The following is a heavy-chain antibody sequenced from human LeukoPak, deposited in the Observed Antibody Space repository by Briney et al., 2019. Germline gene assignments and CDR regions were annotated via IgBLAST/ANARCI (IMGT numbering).Heavy chain of an antibody. V-gene: IGHV4-4*07. Sequence: SDTLSLTCTVSGGSISSHYWSWTRQPAGKGLEWIRRISTSGSTNGSTSFTGPVNMSFDTSKNQFSLKLSSLIAADTAVYYCARDATVIDYYYGRDVWGQGTRVIVSS. CDR3: ARDATVIDYYYGRDV. CDR1: GGSISSHY. J-gene: IGHJ6*02. CDR2: ISTSGST. D-gene: IGHD4-17*01.